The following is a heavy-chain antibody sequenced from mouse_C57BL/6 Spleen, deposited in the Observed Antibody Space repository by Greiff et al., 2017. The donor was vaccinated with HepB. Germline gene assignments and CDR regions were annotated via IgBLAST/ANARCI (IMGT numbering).Heavy chain of an antibody. Sequence: QVHVKQSGAELVRPGTSVKVSCKASGYAFTNYLIEWVKQRPGQGLEWIGVINPGSGGTNYNEKFKGKATLTADISSSTAYMQLSSLTSEDSAVYFCARDSSGYFDYWGQGTTLTVSS. J-gene: IGHJ2*01. D-gene: IGHD3-2*02. V-gene: IGHV1-54*01. CDR2: INPGSGGT. CDR1: GYAFTNYL. CDR3: ARDSSGYFDY.